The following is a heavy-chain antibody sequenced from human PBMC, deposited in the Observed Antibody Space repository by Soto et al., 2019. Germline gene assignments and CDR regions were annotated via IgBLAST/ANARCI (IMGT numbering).Heavy chain of an antibody. CDR1: GVSTSTYY. J-gene: IGHJ4*02. D-gene: IGHD1-1*01. V-gene: IGHV4-59*01. Sequence: LSLTCSVSGVSTSTYYWSWIRQPPGKGLEWIGYMYHGGITHYNLSLKSRVTISVDTSKNKFFLNLTSVTAVDTAVYYCARSKLNILDFWGQGTLVTVSS. CDR3: ARSKLNILDF. CDR2: MYHGGIT.